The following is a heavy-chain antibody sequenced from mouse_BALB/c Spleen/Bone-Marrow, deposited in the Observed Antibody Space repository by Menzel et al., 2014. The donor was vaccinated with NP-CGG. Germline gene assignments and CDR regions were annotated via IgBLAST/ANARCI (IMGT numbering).Heavy chain of an antibody. CDR2: IYPSDSYT. J-gene: IGHJ4*01. V-gene: IGHV1S126*01. CDR3: TRQYGNDYAMDY. CDR1: GYTFISYW. Sequence: VQLAQSGAELVRPVASVKVSCKASGYTFISYWLNWVKQRPGQGLEWIGNIYPSDSYTNYNQNFKDKATLTVDKSSSTAYMQHSSPTPEGSAVYSCTRQYGNDYAMDYWGQETSVPISS. D-gene: IGHD2-10*02.